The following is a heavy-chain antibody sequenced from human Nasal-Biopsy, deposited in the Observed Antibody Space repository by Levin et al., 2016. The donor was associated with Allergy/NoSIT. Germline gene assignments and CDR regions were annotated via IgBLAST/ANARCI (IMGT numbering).Heavy chain of an antibody. CDR3: ARDSRAHYYDSSGPIDY. CDR2: IYSGGST. J-gene: IGHJ4*02. CDR1: GFTFSHFG. Sequence: GGSLRLSCAASGFTFSHFGMNWVRQAPGKGLEWVSVIYSGGSTYYADSVKGRFTISRDNSKNTLYLQMNSLRAEDTAVYYCARDSRAHYYDSSGPIDYWGQGTLVTVSS. V-gene: IGHV3-66*01. D-gene: IGHD3-22*01.